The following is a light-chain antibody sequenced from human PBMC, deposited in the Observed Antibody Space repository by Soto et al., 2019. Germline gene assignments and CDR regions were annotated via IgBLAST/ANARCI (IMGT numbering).Light chain of an antibody. J-gene: IGKJ2*01. CDR2: GAS. Sequence: EIVMTQSPATLSVSPGETTRLSCRASQSINSDVAWYQQKVGQTPRLLIHGASTRATGIAARFSGSGSGTEFTLTISGLQSEDFATYYCQRYNDFQYVFGQGTKL. CDR1: QSINSD. CDR3: QRYNDFQYV. V-gene: IGKV3D-15*01.